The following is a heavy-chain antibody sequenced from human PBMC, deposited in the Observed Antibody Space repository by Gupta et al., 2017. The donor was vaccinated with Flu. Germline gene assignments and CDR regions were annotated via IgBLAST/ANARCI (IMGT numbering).Heavy chain of an antibody. CDR2: ISSSSSYI. Sequence: EVQLVESGGGLVKPGGSLRLSCAASGFTFSSYSMNWVRQAPGKGLEWVSSISSSSSYIYYADSVKGRFTISRDNAKNSLYLQMNSLRAEDTAVYYCARPLETTVTCTGNDYWGQGTLVTVSS. J-gene: IGHJ4*02. D-gene: IGHD4-4*01. V-gene: IGHV3-21*01. CDR1: GFTFSSYS. CDR3: ARPLETTVTCTGNDY.